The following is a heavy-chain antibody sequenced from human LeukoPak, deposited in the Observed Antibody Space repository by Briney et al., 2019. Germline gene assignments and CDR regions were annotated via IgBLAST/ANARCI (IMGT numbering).Heavy chain of an antibody. V-gene: IGHV3-21*01. CDR1: GFVVSGNH. J-gene: IGHJ6*03. CDR2: VSSSGRYT. Sequence: PGGSLGLSCAASGFVVSGNHMTWVRQAPGKGLEWVSSVSSSGRYTYYADSVKGRFTLSKDNANNSLFMEMTSLRAEDTAVYYCARDRSSTSGYYMDVWGKGATVTVSS. D-gene: IGHD2-2*01. CDR3: ARDRSSTSGYYMDV.